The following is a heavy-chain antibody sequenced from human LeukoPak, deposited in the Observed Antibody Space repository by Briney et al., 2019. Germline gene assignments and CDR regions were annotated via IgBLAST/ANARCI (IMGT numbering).Heavy chain of an antibody. D-gene: IGHD5-12*01. V-gene: IGHV4-59*01. J-gene: IGHJ4*02. CDR3: ARVGIVATIPQSYYFDY. CDR2: IYYSGST. Sequence: SETLSLTCTVSGRSISIYYWSWIRQPPGKGLEWIGYIYYSGSTNYNPSLKSRVTISVDTSKNQFSLKLSSVTATDAAVYYCARVGIVATIPQSYYFDYWGQGTLVTVSS. CDR1: GRSISIYY.